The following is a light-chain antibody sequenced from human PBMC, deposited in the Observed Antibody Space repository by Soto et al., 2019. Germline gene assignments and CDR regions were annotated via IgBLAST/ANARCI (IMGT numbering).Light chain of an antibody. J-gene: IGKJ2*01. CDR2: KAS. CDR3: QHYSTYPST. Sequence: DIQMTQSPSTLSASVGDRVTITCRASQNISAWLAWYQHKPGTAPKLLIYKASNLQTGVPSRFSGSGSATELILTISGLKSDDFATYYWQHYSTYPSTVGPGTELEIK. V-gene: IGKV1-5*03. CDR1: QNISAW.